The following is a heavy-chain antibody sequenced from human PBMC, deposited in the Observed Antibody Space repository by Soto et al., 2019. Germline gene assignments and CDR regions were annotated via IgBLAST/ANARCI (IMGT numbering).Heavy chain of an antibody. Sequence: GXSVKVSCMSFACTFIRYAISVVRQAPGQGLEWMGGIIPIFGTANYAQKFQVRVTITADESTSTAYMELSSLRSEDTAVYYCARDRRHKCAFDIWGQGTMVTGSS. CDR1: ACTFIRYA. D-gene: IGHD6-6*01. CDR3: ARDRRHKCAFDI. CDR2: IIPIFGTA. V-gene: IGHV1-69*01. J-gene: IGHJ3*02.